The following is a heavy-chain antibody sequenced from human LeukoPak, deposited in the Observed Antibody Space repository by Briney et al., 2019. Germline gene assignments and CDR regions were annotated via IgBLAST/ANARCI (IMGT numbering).Heavy chain of an antibody. J-gene: IGHJ4*02. CDR1: GFTFSSYE. CDR3: TYSPYSYFDS. V-gene: IGHV3-48*03. D-gene: IGHD2-15*01. Sequence: GGSLRLSCAASGFTFSSYEMNWVRQAPGKGLEWVSYISSSGSTIYYADSVKGRFTISRDNAKNSLYLQMNSLKTEDTAVYYCTYSPYSYFDSWGQGTLVTVSS. CDR2: ISSSGSTI.